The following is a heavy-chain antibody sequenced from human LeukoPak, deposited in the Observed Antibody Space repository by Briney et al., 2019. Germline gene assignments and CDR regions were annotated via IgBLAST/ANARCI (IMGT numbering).Heavy chain of an antibody. Sequence: SETLSLTCAVSGGSISSGGYSWSWIRQPPGKGLEWIGYIYYSGSTNYNPSLKSRVTISVDTSKNQFSLKLSSVTAAGTAVYYCARDWGGIPGDYYYGMDVWGQGTTVTVSS. D-gene: IGHD3-10*01. CDR2: IYYSGST. CDR3: ARDWGGIPGDYYYGMDV. CDR1: GGSISSGGYS. V-gene: IGHV4-61*08. J-gene: IGHJ6*02.